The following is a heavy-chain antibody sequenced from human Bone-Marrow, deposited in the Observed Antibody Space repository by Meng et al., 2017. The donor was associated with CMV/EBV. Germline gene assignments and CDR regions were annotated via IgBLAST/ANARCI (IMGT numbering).Heavy chain of an antibody. D-gene: IGHD2-2*01. CDR1: GFTFSSYA. J-gene: IGHJ6*02. CDR3: ARVSGYCSSSSCQWVGGEGHYYYAMDV. CDR2: INSDSSSI. Sequence: GESLKISCAASGFTFSSYAMHWVRQAPGKGLEWISYINSDSSSIYYADSAKGRFTISRDNAKNSLSLQMNSLRAEDTAVYYCARVSGYCSSSSCQWVGGEGHYYYAMDVWGQGTTVTVSS. V-gene: IGHV3-48*01.